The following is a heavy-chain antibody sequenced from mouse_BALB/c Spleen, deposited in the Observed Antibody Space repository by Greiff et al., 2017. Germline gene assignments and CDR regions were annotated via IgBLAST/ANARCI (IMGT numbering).Heavy chain of an antibody. CDR2: IYPGNVNT. CDR1: GYTFTSYY. V-gene: IGHV1S56*01. CDR3: ARSRGNYAMDY. Sequence: VKLQQSGPELVKPGASVRISCKASGYTFTSYYIHWVKQRPGQGLEWIGWIYPGNVNTKYNEKFKGKATLTADKSSSTAYMQLSSLTSEDSAVYFCARSRGNYAMDYWGQGTSVTVSS. J-gene: IGHJ4*01.